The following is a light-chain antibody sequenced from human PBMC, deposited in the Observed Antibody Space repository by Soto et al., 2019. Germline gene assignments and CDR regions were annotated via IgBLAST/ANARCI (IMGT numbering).Light chain of an antibody. J-gene: IGLJ2*01. V-gene: IGLV2-14*01. CDR1: SIDVGGHNY. CDR2: NVS. CDR3: SSFARGDFVL. Sequence: QSALTQPASVSGSPGQSITISCSGTSIDVGGHNYVSWFQQPPGKVPKLIIYNVSVRPSGISDRFSGSKSGNTASLTLSRLQADDEADYYCSSFARGDFVLFGGGTRLTVL.